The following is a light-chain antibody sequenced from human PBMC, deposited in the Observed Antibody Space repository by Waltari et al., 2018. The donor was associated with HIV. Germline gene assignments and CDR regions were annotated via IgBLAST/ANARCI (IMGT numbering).Light chain of an antibody. CDR2: RNN. CDR3: ASWEDSLSVV. CDR1: SSNIGRNY. J-gene: IGLJ2*01. Sequence: QSALTQPPSASGTPGQRVTISCSGSSSNIGRNYVYWYLQLPGTAPKLLIYRNNRRPSGVPDRFSGSKSGTSASLAISGLRSEDEADYYCASWEDSLSVVFGGGTKLTVL. V-gene: IGLV1-47*01.